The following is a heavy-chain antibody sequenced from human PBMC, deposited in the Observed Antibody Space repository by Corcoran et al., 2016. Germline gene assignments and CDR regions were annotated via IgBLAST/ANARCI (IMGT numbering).Heavy chain of an antibody. CDR2: ISYDGSNK. V-gene: IGHV3-30*18. CDR1: GFIFSSSG. CDR3: AKEGEEDY. Sequence: QVQLVESGGGVVQPGRSLRLSCAASGFIFSSSGMYWVRQAPGKGLEWVAVISYDGSNKYYADSVKGRFTVSRDNSKNTLYLQMNSLRAEDTAVYYCAKEGEEDYWGQGALVTVSS. D-gene: IGHD3-16*01. J-gene: IGHJ4*02.